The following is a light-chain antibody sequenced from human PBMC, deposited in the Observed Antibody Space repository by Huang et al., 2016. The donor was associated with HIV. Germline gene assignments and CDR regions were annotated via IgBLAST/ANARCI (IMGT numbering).Light chain of an antibody. V-gene: IGKV1-39*01. CDR2: AAS. CDR1: QSISIY. CDR3: QQSYNTPT. J-gene: IGKJ2*01. Sequence: DIQMTQSPSSLSASVGDRVTITCRASQSISIYLNWYQQKPGKAPKLLIYAASSLQSRVPSRFSGSGSGTDFTLNISSLQPEDFATYFCQQSYNTPTFGQGTRLEIK.